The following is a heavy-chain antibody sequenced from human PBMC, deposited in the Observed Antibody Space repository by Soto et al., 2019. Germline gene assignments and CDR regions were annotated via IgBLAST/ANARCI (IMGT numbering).Heavy chain of an antibody. CDR3: ARSTYYDILTGSYYYYAMDV. CDR2: IYSEGTP. V-gene: IGHV3-53*01. D-gene: IGHD3-9*01. Sequence: GSLRLSCAASGFTVGINYMSWVRQAPGKGLEWVSVIYSEGTPYYADSVKGRFTISRENSNNTLYLHMNNLRAEDTAVYYCARSTYYDILTGSYYYYAMDVWGQGTTVTVSS. CDR1: GFTVGINY. J-gene: IGHJ6*02.